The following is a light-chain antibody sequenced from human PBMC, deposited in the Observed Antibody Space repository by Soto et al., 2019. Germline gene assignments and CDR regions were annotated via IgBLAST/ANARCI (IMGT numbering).Light chain of an antibody. Sequence: EIVLTQSPGTLSLSPGERATLSCRASQSVSSSYLAWYQQKPGQAPRLLIYGASSRATGIPDRFSGSGSGTDFTLTISRLEPEEFAIYYCQQYHNWPAFGQGTKVEIK. J-gene: IGKJ1*01. CDR2: GAS. CDR1: QSVSSSY. V-gene: IGKV3-20*01. CDR3: QQYHNWPA.